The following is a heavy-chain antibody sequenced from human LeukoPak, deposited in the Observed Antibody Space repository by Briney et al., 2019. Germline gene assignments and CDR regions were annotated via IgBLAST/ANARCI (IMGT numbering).Heavy chain of an antibody. CDR2: ISYDGSNK. Sequence: GGSLRLSCAASGFTFSSYGMHWVRQAPGKGLEWVAVISYDGSNKYYADSVKGRFTISRDNSKNTLYLQMNSLRAEDTAVYYCAKAFKTGYNVDTLDYWGQGTLVTVSS. D-gene: IGHD5-24*01. CDR1: GFTFSSYG. J-gene: IGHJ4*02. V-gene: IGHV3-30*18. CDR3: AKAFKTGYNVDTLDY.